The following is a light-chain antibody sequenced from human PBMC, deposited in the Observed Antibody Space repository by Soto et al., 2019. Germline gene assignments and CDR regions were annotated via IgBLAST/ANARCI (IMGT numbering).Light chain of an antibody. Sequence: EIVLTQSPGTLSLSPGEIATLSCRASQSVSSSYLAWYQQKPGQAPRLLIYCASSRATGIPDRFSGSGSGTDFTLISSRMEPEDFAVYYCQQYGSSPGTFGQGTKVDIK. CDR1: QSVSSSY. CDR3: QQYGSSPGT. V-gene: IGKV3-20*01. CDR2: CAS. J-gene: IGKJ1*01.